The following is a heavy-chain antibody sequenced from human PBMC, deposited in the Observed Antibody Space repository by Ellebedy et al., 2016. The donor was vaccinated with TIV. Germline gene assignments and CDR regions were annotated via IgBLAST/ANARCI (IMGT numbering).Heavy chain of an antibody. CDR2: ISYDGSNK. CDR1: GFTFSSYA. Sequence: GGSLTLSXAASGFTFSSYAMHWVRQAPGKGLEWVAVISYDGSNKYYADSVKGRFTISRDNSKNTLYLQMNSLRAEDTAIYYCAKASASGSAYDYWGQGTLVTVSS. V-gene: IGHV3-30-3*02. D-gene: IGHD3-10*01. CDR3: AKASASGSAYDY. J-gene: IGHJ4*02.